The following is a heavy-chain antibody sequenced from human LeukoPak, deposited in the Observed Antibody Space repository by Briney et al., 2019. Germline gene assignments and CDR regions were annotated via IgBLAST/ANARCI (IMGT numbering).Heavy chain of an antibody. V-gene: IGHV1-69*05. CDR2: IIPIFGTA. D-gene: IGHD3-10*01. CDR1: GGTFSSYA. J-gene: IGHJ4*02. Sequence: SVKVSCKASGGTFSSYAISWVRQAPGQGLEWMGGIIPIFGTANYAQKFQGRVTITTDESTSTAYMELSSLRSEDTAVYYCARTMVRGVIEGFDYWGQGTLVTVSS. CDR3: ARTMVRGVIEGFDY.